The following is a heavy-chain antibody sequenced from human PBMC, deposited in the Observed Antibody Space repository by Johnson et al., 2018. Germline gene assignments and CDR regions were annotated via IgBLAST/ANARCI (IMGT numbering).Heavy chain of an antibody. CDR2: LYTSGAT. CDR1: GGSITRGAYY. D-gene: IGHD6-25*01. J-gene: IGHJ6*03. Sequence: QVQLQESGPGLVRPSQTLSLTCTVSGGSITRGAYYWSWIRQTADKGLEWIGRLYTSGATNYNPSLQSRVTISGDKSKNQVPLKVTSVTAADTAVYYCARDVRSATNYFYFYSDIWGKGTTVTVSS. V-gene: IGHV4-61*02. CDR3: ARDVRSATNYFYFYSDI.